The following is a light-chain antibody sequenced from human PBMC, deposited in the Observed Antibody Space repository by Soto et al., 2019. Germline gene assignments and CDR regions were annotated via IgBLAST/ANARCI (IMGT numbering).Light chain of an antibody. CDR3: VLFMGSGIWV. J-gene: IGLJ3*02. CDR1: SGSFSTSYY. V-gene: IGLV8-61*01. Sequence: QTVVTQEPSVSVSPGGTVTLTCGLSSGSFSTSYYPSWYQQTPGQAPRTLIYNTNTRSSGVPDRFSGSILGNKAALTITGAKADDECDYYCVLFMGSGIWVFGGGTQLTVL. CDR2: NTN.